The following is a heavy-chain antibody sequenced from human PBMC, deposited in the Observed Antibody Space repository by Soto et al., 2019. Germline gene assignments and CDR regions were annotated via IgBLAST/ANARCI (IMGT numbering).Heavy chain of an antibody. D-gene: IGHD6-6*01. CDR2: ISWDGGST. J-gene: IGHJ6*02. CDR1: GFTFDDYT. Sequence: GGSLRLSCAASGFTFDDYTMHWVRQAPGKGLEWVSLISWDGGSTYYADSVKGRFTISRDNSKNSLYLQMNSLRTEDTALYYCAKGRLSIAARSRNYYYGMDVWGQGTTVTVSS. V-gene: IGHV3-43*01. CDR3: AKGRLSIAARSRNYYYGMDV.